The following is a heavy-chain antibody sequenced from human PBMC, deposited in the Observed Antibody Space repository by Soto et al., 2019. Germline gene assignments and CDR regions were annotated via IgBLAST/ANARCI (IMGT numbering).Heavy chain of an antibody. CDR3: ARYSGTYYVY. CDR1: NGSISAYY. V-gene: IGHV4-59*01. CDR2: IYYSGST. D-gene: IGHD1-26*01. Sequence: QVQLQESGPGLVKPSETLSLTCSVSNGSISAYYWTWIRQPPGKGLEWIGFIYYSGSTSYNPSLTXXVXLXXDTSKNQFSLKLRSVTAADTAVYYCARYSGTYYVYWGQGTLVTVSS. J-gene: IGHJ4*02.